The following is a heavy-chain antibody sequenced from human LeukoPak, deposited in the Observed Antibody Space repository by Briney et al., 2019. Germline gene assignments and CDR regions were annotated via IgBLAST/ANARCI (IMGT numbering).Heavy chain of an antibody. CDR1: GFTLSSNY. V-gene: IGHV3-53*01. CDR3: ARDWRSGSSYRY. D-gene: IGHD3-10*01. J-gene: IGHJ4*02. CDR2: IYSGGGT. Sequence: GGSLRLSCAASGFTLSSNYMSWVRQAPGKGLEWVSVIYSGGGTNYADSVKGRFTISRDNAKNSLYLQMDGLRAEDTAVYYCARDWRSGSSYRYWGQGTLVTVSS.